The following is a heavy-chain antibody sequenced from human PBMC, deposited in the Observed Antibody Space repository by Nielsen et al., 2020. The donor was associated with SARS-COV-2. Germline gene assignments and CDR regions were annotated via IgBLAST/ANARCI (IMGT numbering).Heavy chain of an antibody. V-gene: IGHV3-30-3*01. D-gene: IGHD3-9*01. CDR2: ISYDGSNK. J-gene: IGHJ4*02. Sequence: WIRQPPGKGLEWVAVISYDGSNKYYADSVKGRFTISRDNAKNSLYLQMNSLRAEDTAVYYCARAGGYDILTGYTYYFDYWGQGTLVTVSS. CDR3: ARAGGYDILTGYTYYFDY.